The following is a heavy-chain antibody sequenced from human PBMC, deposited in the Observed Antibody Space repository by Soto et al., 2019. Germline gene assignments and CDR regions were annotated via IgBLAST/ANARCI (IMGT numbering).Heavy chain of an antibody. J-gene: IGHJ4*02. D-gene: IGHD1-1*01. CDR1: GYTFTTYG. CDR3: ARGRYGDY. V-gene: IGHV1-18*01. CDR2: VSAHNGNT. Sequence: QVHLVQSGAEVKKPGASVKVSCKASGYTFTTYGITWVRQAPGQGLEWMGWVSAHNGNTDYAQKLQGRVIVTRDTYMSTAYAEVRGLRSDDTAGYYCARGRYGDYWGQGALVTVSS.